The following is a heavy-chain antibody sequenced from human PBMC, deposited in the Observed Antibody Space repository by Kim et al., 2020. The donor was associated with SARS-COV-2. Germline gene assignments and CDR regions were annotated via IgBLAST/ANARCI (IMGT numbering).Heavy chain of an antibody. CDR2: IIPIFGTA. CDR3: AKVTGLLWFGDIGSWFDP. D-gene: IGHD3-10*01. Sequence: SVKVSCKASGGTFSSYAISWVRQAPGQGLEWMGGIIPIFGTANYAQKFQGRVTITADESTSTAYMELSSLRSEDTAVYYCAKVTGLLWFGDIGSWFDPWGQGTLVTVSS. V-gene: IGHV1-69*13. J-gene: IGHJ5*02. CDR1: GGTFSSYA.